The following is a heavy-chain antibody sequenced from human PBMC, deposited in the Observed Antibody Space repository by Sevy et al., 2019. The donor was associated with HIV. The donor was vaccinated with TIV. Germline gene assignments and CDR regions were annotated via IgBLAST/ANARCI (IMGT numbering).Heavy chain of an antibody. CDR3: ARSPPVVVVPGAPSWFDP. CDR2: INESGIT. Sequence: SETLSLTCAVHDGSFSGYYWNWIRQLPGKELEWIGEINESGITYYNPSLKSRVAISVDTSKKQFSLKLNSVTAADTALYFCARSPPVVVVPGAPSWFDPWGQGTLVTVSS. V-gene: IGHV4-34*01. CDR1: DGSFSGYY. J-gene: IGHJ5*02. D-gene: IGHD2-2*01.